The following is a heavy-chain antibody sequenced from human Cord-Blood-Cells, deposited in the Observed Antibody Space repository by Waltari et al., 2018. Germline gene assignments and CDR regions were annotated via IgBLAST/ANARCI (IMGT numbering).Heavy chain of an antibody. V-gene: IGHV3-7*01. J-gene: IGHJ4*02. CDR3: ARGLYDSSGFDY. CDR1: GFTFSSYW. Sequence: EVQLVESGGGLVQPGGSLRLSCAASGFTFSSYWMSWVRPAPGKGLEWVANIKQDGSEKYYGDAVKGRFTISRDNAKNSLYLQMNSLRAEDTAVYYCARGLYDSSGFDYWGQGTLVTVSS. D-gene: IGHD3-22*01. CDR2: IKQDGSEK.